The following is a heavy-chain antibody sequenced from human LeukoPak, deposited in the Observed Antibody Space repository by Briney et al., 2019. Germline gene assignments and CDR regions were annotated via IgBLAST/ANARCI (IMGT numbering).Heavy chain of an antibody. CDR1: GYTFTSYD. CDR2: MNPNSGNT. D-gene: IGHD4-11*01. V-gene: IGHV1-8*03. J-gene: IGHJ3*02. Sequence: VASVKVSYKASGYTFTSYDINWVRQATGQGLEWMGWMNPNSGNTGCAQKFQGRVTITRNTSISTAYMELSSLRSEDTAVYYCVRIDYSNAFDIWGQGTMVTVSS. CDR3: VRIDYSNAFDI.